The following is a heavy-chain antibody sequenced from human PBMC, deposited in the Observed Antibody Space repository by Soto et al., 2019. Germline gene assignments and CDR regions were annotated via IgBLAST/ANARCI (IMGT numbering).Heavy chain of an antibody. CDR3: ARGRPPSLSYDILTGYYFDAFDI. CDR1: GYTFTGYY. V-gene: IGHV1-2*04. D-gene: IGHD3-9*01. J-gene: IGHJ3*02. Sequence: ASVKVSCKASGYTFTGYYMHWVRQAPGQGLEWMGWINPNSGGTNYAQKFQGWVTMTRDTSISTAYMELSRLRPDDTAVYYCARGRPPSLSYDILTGYYFDAFDIWGQGTMVTVSS. CDR2: INPNSGGT.